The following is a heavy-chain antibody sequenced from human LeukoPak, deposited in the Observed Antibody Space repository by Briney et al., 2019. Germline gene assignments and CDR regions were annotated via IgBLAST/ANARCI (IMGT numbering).Heavy chain of an antibody. CDR1: GYSISSGYY. V-gene: IGHV4-38-2*02. CDR2: IYHSGST. Sequence: SETLSLTCTVSGYSISSGYYWGWIRQPPGRGLEWIGSIYHSGSTYYNPSLKSRVTISVVTSKNQFSLKLSSVTAADTAVYYCARWNYSNYGDYWGQGTLVTVSS. J-gene: IGHJ4*02. D-gene: IGHD4-11*01. CDR3: ARWNYSNYGDY.